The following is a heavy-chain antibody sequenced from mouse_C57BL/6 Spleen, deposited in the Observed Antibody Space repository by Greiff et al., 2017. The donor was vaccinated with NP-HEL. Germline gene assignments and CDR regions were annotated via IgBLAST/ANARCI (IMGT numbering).Heavy chain of an antibody. V-gene: IGHV5-4*01. Sequence: EVQRVESGGGLVKPGGSLKLSCAASGFTFSSYAMSWVRQTPEKRLEWVATISDGGSYTYYPDNVKGRFTISRDNAKNNLYLQMSHLKSDDTAMYYCARDGGWGAMDYWGQGTSVTVSS. CDR3: ARDGGWGAMDY. D-gene: IGHD3-3*01. CDR2: ISDGGSYT. CDR1: GFTFSSYA. J-gene: IGHJ4*01.